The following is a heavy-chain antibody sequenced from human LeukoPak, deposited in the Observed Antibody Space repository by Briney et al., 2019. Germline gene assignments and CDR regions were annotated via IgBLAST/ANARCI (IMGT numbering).Heavy chain of an antibody. CDR1: GGTFSSYA. Sequence: ASVKVSCKASGGTFSSYAISWVRQAPGQGLEWMGGIIPIFGTANYAQKFQGRVTITADESTSTAYMELSSLRSEDTAVYYCAREGSDYGGPGGAYYFDYWGQGTLVTVSS. CDR2: IIPIFGTA. V-gene: IGHV1-69*13. J-gene: IGHJ4*02. CDR3: AREGSDYGGPGGAYYFDY. D-gene: IGHD4-23*01.